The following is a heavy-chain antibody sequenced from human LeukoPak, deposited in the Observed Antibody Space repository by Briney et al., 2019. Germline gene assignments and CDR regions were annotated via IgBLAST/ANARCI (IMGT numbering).Heavy chain of an antibody. CDR2: IYYSGST. V-gene: IGHV4-39*01. J-gene: IGHJ4*02. CDR1: GGSISSSSYY. D-gene: IGHD3-22*01. CDR3: ASTITYYYDSSGYAPMNY. Sequence: SETLSLTCTVSGGSISSSSYYWRWIRQPPGKGLERIGRIYYSGSTYYNPSLKSRVTISVDTSKNQFSLKLSSVTAADTAVYYCASTITYYYDSSGYAPMNYWGQGTLVTVSS.